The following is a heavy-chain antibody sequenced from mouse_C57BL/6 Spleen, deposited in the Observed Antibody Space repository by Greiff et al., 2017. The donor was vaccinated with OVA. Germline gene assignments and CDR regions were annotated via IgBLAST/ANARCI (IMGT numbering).Heavy chain of an antibody. V-gene: IGHV5-15*01. CDR2: ISNLAYSI. CDR1: GFTFTDYG. Sequence: EVHLVESGGGLVQPGGSLKLSCAASGFTFTDYGMAWVRQAPRQGPEWVAFISNLAYSIYYADTVTGRFTISRENAKNTLYLEMSSLRSENTAMYYCARQSDYDSFDYWGQGTTLTVSS. J-gene: IGHJ2*01. D-gene: IGHD2-4*01. CDR3: ARQSDYDSFDY.